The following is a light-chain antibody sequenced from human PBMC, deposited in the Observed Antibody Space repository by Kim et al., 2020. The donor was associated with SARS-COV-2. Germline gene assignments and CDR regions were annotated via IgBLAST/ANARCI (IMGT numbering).Light chain of an antibody. V-gene: IGKV3-15*01. CDR1: QSVSSN. CDR2: GAS. J-gene: IGKJ1*01. Sequence: EIVMTQSPATLSVSPGERATLSCRASQSVSSNLAWYQQKPGQAPRLLIYGASTRATGIPARFSGSGSGTEFTLTISSLQSEDFAVYYCQQYNNWEGTFGQGIKVDIK. CDR3: QQYNNWEGT.